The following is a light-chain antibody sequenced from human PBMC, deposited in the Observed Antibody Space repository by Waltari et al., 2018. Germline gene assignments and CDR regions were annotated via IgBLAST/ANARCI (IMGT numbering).Light chain of an antibody. CDR1: NSAIDAYDS. CDR2: DVS. Sequence: QSALTQPASVSGSPGQSITISCTGTNSAIDAYDSVSWYQQHPGKAPKLILYDVSGRPSGISNRFSGSKSDNTASLTISGLQDEDEADYYCSSYATSNTVVFGGGTKVTVL. V-gene: IGLV2-14*03. J-gene: IGLJ2*01. CDR3: SSYATSNTVV.